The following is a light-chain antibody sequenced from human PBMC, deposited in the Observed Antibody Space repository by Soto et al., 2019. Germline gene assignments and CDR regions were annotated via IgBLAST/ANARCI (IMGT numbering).Light chain of an antibody. V-gene: IGKV1-33*01. CDR1: QDINKY. Sequence: DIQMTRAPASLSASIGDRVTITCQASQDINKYLNWYHHKPVKAPTLMIYDVYNLKKGVTERFSGSGSGTDFSFTINNLQPEDIATYYCIQYDVLPPTFGQVTRLEIK. CDR3: IQYDVLPPT. CDR2: DVY. J-gene: IGKJ5*01.